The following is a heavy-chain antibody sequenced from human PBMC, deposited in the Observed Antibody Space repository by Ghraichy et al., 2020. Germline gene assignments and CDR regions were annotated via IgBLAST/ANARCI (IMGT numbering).Heavy chain of an antibody. V-gene: IGHV3-9*01. J-gene: IGHJ4*02. Sequence: GGSLRLSCAASGFTFDDYAMHWVRQAPGKGLEWVSGISWNSGSIGYADSVKGRFTISRDNAKNSLYLQMNSLRAEDTALYYCAKDIEQQLVRFDYWGQGTLVTVSS. CDR1: GFTFDDYA. D-gene: IGHD6-13*01. CDR2: ISWNSGSI. CDR3: AKDIEQQLVRFDY.